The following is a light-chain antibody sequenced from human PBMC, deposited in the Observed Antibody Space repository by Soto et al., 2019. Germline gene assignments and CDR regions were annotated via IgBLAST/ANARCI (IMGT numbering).Light chain of an antibody. CDR2: AAS. V-gene: IGKV1-9*01. CDR3: QQLNSFPFI. CDR1: QAIATY. Sequence: DIQLTQSPSFLSASVGDRVTITCLASQAIATYLAWYQQKPGKAPKLLIYAASLLQSGVPSRFSGSGSGTEFTLTINSLQPEDFASYYCQQLNSFPFIFGQGTRLEIK. J-gene: IGKJ5*01.